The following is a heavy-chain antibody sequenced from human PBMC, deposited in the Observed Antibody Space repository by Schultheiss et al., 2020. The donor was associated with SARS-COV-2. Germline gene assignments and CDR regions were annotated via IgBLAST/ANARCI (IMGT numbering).Heavy chain of an antibody. CDR2: IYHSGST. V-gene: IGHV4-34*01. Sequence: SETLSLTCAVYGGSFSGYYWSWIRQPPGKGLEWIGEIYHSGSTNYNPSLKSRVTISIDTPKNQFSLKLSSVTAADTAVYYCARRLRGYYYGMDVWGQGTTVTVSS. CDR3: ARRLRGYYYGMDV. CDR1: GGSFSGYY. J-gene: IGHJ6*02. D-gene: IGHD3-16*01.